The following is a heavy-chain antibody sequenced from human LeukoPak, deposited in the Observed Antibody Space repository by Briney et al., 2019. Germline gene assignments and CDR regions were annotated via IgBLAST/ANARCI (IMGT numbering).Heavy chain of an antibody. D-gene: IGHD3-10*01. J-gene: IGHJ5*02. CDR1: GYTFTGYY. CDR3: ARESLLWFGEPEGWFDP. Sequence: GASVKVSCKASGYTFTGYYMHWVRQAPGQGLEWMGWINPNSGGTNYAQKFQGRVTMTRDTSISTAYMELSRLRSDDTAVYYCARESLLWFGEPEGWFDPWGQGTLVTVSS. CDR2: INPNSGGT. V-gene: IGHV1-2*02.